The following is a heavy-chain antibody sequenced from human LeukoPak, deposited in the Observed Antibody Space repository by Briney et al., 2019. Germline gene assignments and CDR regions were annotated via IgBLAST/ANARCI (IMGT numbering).Heavy chain of an antibody. D-gene: IGHD1-7*01. J-gene: IGHJ4*02. CDR3: AGNQQQGTTRANLGGAQVGY. V-gene: IGHV3-74*01. CDR1: GFTFSSHW. Sequence: PGGSLRLSCAASGFTFSSHWMHWVRQAPGKGLVWVSRINSDGSSISYADSVKGRFTISRDNAKNTLYLQMNSLRAEDTAVYYCAGNQQQGTTRANLGGAQVGYWGQGTLVTVSS. CDR2: INSDGSSI.